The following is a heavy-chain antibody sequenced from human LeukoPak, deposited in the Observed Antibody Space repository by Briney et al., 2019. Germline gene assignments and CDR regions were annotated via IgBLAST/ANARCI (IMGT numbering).Heavy chain of an antibody. CDR3: ARAHCTNGVCYTEYYFDY. J-gene: IGHJ4*02. Sequence: ASVKVSCKASGYTFTTYYMHWVRQAPGQGLEWMGIINPSGGSTSYAQKFQGRVTMTRDTSTSTVYMELSSLRSEDMAVYYCARAHCTNGVCYTEYYFDYWGQGTLVTVSS. CDR2: INPSGGST. CDR1: GYTFTTYY. V-gene: IGHV1-46*01. D-gene: IGHD2-8*01.